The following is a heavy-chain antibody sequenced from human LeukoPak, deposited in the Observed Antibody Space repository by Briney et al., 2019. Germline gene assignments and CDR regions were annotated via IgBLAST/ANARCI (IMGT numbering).Heavy chain of an antibody. V-gene: IGHV1-18*04. CDR3: ARVYSSGWYGLAWFDP. J-gene: IGHJ5*02. D-gene: IGHD6-19*01. CDR2: ISAYNGNT. Sequence: ASVKVSCKASGYTFTSYGISWVRQAPGQGLEWMEWISAYNGNTNYAQKPQGRVTMTTDTSTSTAYMELRSLRSDDTAVYYCARVYSSGWYGLAWFDPWGQGTLVTVSS. CDR1: GYTFTSYG.